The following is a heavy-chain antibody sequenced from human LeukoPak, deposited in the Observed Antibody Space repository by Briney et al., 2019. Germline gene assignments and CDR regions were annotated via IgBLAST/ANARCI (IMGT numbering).Heavy chain of an antibody. CDR1: GFTFSDYY. CDR2: ISSSGSTI. D-gene: IGHD3-16*02. J-gene: IGHJ4*02. V-gene: IGHV3-11*01. CDR3: ARAGYDYVWGSYRWGYYFDY. Sequence: GGSLRLSCAASGFTFSDYYMSWIRQAPGKGLEWVSYISSSGSTIYYADSVKGRFTISRDNAKNSLYLQMNSLRAEDTAVYYCARAGYDYVWGSYRWGYYFDYWGQGTLVTVSS.